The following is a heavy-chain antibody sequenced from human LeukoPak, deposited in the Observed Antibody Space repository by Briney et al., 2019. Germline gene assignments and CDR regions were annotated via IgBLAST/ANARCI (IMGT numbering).Heavy chain of an antibody. CDR3: ASCPWFGEDVGY. CDR1: GGSFSGYY. D-gene: IGHD3-10*01. V-gene: IGHV4-34*01. CDR2: INHSGST. Sequence: PSETLSLTCAVYGGSFSGYYWSWICQPPGKGLEWIGEINHSGSTNYNPSLKSRVTISVDTSKNQFSLKLSSVTAADTAVYYCASCPWFGEDVGYWGQGTLVTVSS. J-gene: IGHJ4*02.